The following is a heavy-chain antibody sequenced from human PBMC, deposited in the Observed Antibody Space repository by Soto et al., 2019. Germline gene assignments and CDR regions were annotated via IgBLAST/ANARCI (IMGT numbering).Heavy chain of an antibody. J-gene: IGHJ4*02. D-gene: IGHD2-15*01. Sequence: SETLSLTCTVSGGSTSNYYCSWIRQPPGKGLEWIGYMYYSGSTNYNPSLKSRVTISVDTSKNQFSLKLSSVTAADTAVYYCARAGAATLSDYWGQGTLVTVSS. CDR2: MYYSGST. CDR1: GGSTSNYY. V-gene: IGHV4-59*01. CDR3: ARAGAATLSDY.